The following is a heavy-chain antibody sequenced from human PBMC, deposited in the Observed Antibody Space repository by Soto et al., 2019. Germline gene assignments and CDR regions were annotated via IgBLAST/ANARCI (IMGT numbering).Heavy chain of an antibody. D-gene: IGHD3-9*01. CDR1: GGSISSGGYY. CDR3: ARGRYYDIFGMDV. J-gene: IGHJ6*02. Sequence: QVQLQESGPGLVKPSQTLSLTCTVSGGSISSGGYYWSWIRQHPGKGLEWIGYIYYSGSPYYNPSLKSRVTISVDPSKNQFSLKLSSVTAADTAVYYWARGRYYDIFGMDVWGQGTTVTVSS. V-gene: IGHV4-31*03. CDR2: IYYSGSP.